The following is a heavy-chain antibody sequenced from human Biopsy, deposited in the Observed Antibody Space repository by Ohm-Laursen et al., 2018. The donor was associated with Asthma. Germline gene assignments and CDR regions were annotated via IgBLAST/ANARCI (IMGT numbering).Heavy chain of an antibody. Sequence: SDTLSLTCSVYGGSISSFYWSWIRQSPGKGLEWMGYVYWTGSTNYNPSLKSRVTMSMDTSKNRMFLELTSVTAADTAIYYCVRAVRNEQWLAPFDYWGQGKPVTVSS. CDR1: GGSISSFY. V-gene: IGHV4-59*07. D-gene: IGHD6-19*01. J-gene: IGHJ4*02. CDR2: VYWTGST. CDR3: VRAVRNEQWLAPFDY.